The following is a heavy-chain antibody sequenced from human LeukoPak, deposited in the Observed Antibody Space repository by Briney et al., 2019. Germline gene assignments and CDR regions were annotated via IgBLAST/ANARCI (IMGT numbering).Heavy chain of an antibody. CDR1: GFTFSSYA. J-gene: IGHJ6*02. V-gene: IGHV3-23*01. D-gene: IGHD3-9*01. Sequence: PGGSLRLSCAASGFTFSSYAMSWVRQAPGKGLEWVSAVSGSGGSTYYADSVKGRFAISRDNSKNTLYLQMNSLRAEDTAVYYCAKDGAGYDILTGYSSSGGYYYYGMDVWGQGTTVTVSS. CDR2: VSGSGGST. CDR3: AKDGAGYDILTGYSSSGGYYYYGMDV.